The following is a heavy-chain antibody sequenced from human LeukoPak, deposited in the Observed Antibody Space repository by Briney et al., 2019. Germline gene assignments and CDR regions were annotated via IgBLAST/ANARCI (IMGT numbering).Heavy chain of an antibody. Sequence: RGESLKISCKGSGYSFTSYWIGWVRQMPGKGLEWMGIIYPGDSDTRYSPSFQGQVTISAAKSISTAYLQWSSLKASDTAMYYCASHTSYYDSSGRDAFDIWGQGTMVTVSS. J-gene: IGHJ3*02. CDR2: IYPGDSDT. D-gene: IGHD3-22*01. CDR3: ASHTSYYDSSGRDAFDI. V-gene: IGHV5-51*01. CDR1: GYSFTSYW.